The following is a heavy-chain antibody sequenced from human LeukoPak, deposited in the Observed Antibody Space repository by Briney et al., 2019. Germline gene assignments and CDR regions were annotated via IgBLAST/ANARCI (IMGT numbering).Heavy chain of an antibody. V-gene: IGHV1-18*01. J-gene: IGHJ4*02. CDR2: ISAYNGNT. Sequence: ASVKVSCKASGYTFTSYGISWVRQAPGQGLEWMGWISAYNGNTNYAQKLQGRVTMTTDTSTSTAYMELRSLRSDDTAVYYCARVDYGDYVGYFDYWGQGTLVTASS. CDR1: GYTFTSYG. D-gene: IGHD4-17*01. CDR3: ARVDYGDYVGYFDY.